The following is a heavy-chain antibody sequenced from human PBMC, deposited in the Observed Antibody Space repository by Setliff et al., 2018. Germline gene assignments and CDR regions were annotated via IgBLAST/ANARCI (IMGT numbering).Heavy chain of an antibody. CDR1: GFAFSTYA. V-gene: IGHV3-23*03. J-gene: IGHJ4*02. CDR2: TYSGGET. D-gene: IGHD3-10*01. CDR3: RVWLGDLSRDF. Sequence: LRLSCAASGFAFSTYAVSWVRQAPGKGLEWLSVTYSGGETKYADSVNGRFTISRDASENSISLQMNSLRVDDTAVYFCRVWLGDLSRDFWGQGTLVTVSS.